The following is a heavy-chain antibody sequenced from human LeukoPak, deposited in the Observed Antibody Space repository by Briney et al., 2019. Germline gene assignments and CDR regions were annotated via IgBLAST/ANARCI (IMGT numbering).Heavy chain of an antibody. CDR2: IYSGGST. J-gene: IGHJ6*02. CDR1: GFTVSSNY. V-gene: IGHV3-66*01. Sequence: GGSLRLSCAASGFTVSSNYMSWVRQAPGKGLEWVSVIYSGGSTYCADSVKGRFTISRDNSKNTLYLQMNSLRAEDTAVYYCAREMRGPYYYGMDVWGQGTTVTVSS. CDR3: AREMRGPYYYGMDV.